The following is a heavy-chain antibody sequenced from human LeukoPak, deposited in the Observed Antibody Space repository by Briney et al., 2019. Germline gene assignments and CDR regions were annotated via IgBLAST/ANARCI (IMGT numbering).Heavy chain of an antibody. J-gene: IGHJ6*03. CDR2: IRYDGSNK. CDR1: GFTFSSYG. Sequence: PGGSLRLSCAAPGFTFSSYGMHWVRQAPGKGLEWVAFIRYDGSNKYYADSVKGRFTISRDNSKNTLYLQMNSLRAEDTAVYYCAEDSAGGLWFGEINYYYYYMDVWGKGTTVTISS. CDR3: AEDSAGGLWFGEINYYYYYMDV. D-gene: IGHD3-10*01. V-gene: IGHV3-30*02.